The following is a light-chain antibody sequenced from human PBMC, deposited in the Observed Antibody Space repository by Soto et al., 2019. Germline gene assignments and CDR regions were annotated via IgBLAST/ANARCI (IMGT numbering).Light chain of an antibody. CDR3: QQLKSYPVT. J-gene: IGKJ4*01. CDR2: AAS. V-gene: IGKV1-9*01. CDR1: QGISSY. Sequence: IQLTQSPSFLSASVGDRVTITCRASQGISSYLAWYQQEQGKAPKPLIYAASTLQIGVPSRFSGSRSGTEFTLTISCLQPEDCETYYCQQLKSYPVTFGGGTKVEIK.